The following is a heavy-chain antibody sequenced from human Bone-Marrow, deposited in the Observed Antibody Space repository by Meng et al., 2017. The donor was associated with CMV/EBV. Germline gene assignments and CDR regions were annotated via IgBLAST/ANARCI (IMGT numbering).Heavy chain of an antibody. D-gene: IGHD2-15*01. CDR1: GFTFSSYS. Sequence: GESLKISCAASGFTFSSYSMSWVRQAPGKGLEWVSSISSSSSYIYYADSVKGRFTISRDNAKNSLYLQMNSLRAEDTAVYYCAKDGGVVVVAATREVDYWGQGTLVTVSS. CDR2: ISSSSSYI. J-gene: IGHJ4*02. V-gene: IGHV3-21*04. CDR3: AKDGGVVVVAATREVDY.